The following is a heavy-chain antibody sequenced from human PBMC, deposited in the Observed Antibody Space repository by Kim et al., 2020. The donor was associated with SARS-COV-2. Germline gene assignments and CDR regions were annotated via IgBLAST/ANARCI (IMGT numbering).Heavy chain of an antibody. J-gene: IGHJ5*02. D-gene: IGHD3-22*01. Sequence: SVKVSCKASGGTFSSYAISWVRQAPGQGLEWMGRIIPILGIANYAQKFQGRVTITADKSTSTAYMELSSLRSEDTAVYYCAREGYYYDSSGPFDPWGQGTLVTVSS. CDR3: AREGYYYDSSGPFDP. V-gene: IGHV1-69*04. CDR1: GGTFSSYA. CDR2: IIPILGIA.